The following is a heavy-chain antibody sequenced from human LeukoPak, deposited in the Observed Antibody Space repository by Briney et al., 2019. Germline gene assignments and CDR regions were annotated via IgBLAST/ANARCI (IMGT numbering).Heavy chain of an antibody. J-gene: IGHJ4*02. V-gene: IGHV4-4*07. CDR1: GGSISSYY. Sequence: PSETLSLTCTVSGGSISSYYWSWIRQPAGKGLEWIGRIYTSGSTNYNPSLKSRVTMSVDTSKNQFSLKLSSVTAADTAVYYCARDLDCSGGSCQRGYFDYWGQGTLVTVSS. D-gene: IGHD2-15*01. CDR2: IYTSGST. CDR3: ARDLDCSGGSCQRGYFDY.